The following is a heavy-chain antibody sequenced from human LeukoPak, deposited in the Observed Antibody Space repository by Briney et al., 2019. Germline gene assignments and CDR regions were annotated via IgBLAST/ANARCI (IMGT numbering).Heavy chain of an antibody. V-gene: IGHV3-21*01. J-gene: IGHJ4*02. CDR2: ISSSSSYI. Sequence: GGSLRLSCAASGFTFSSYSTNWVGQAPGKGLEWVASISSSSSYIYYADSVKGRFTISRDNAKNSLYLQMNSLRAEDTAVYYCARDMGVLYSSSSIDYWGQGTLVTVSS. CDR3: ARDMGVLYSSSSIDY. CDR1: GFTFSSYS. D-gene: IGHD6-6*01.